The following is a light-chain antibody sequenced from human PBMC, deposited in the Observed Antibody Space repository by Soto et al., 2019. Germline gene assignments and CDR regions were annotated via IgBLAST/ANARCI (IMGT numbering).Light chain of an antibody. J-gene: IGLJ1*01. V-gene: IGLV2-11*01. CDR2: NVS. Sequence: QSALTQPRSVSGSPGQSVTISCTGTSSDVGGYNYVSWYQQHPGKAPKLMIYNVSKRPSGVPDRFSGSKSANTASLTISGLQAEDEADYSCCSYAGSYVFGTGTKLTVL. CDR1: SSDVGGYNY. CDR3: CSYAGSYV.